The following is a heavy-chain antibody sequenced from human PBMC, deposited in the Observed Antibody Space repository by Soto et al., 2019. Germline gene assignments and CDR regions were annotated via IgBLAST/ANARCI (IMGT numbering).Heavy chain of an antibody. CDR3: AAGGYGDYVNWFDP. V-gene: IGHV4-34*01. CDR1: GGSFSGYY. Sequence: QVQLQQWGAGLLKPSETLSLTCAVYGGSFSGYYWSWIRQPPGKGLEWIGAINHSGRTNYNPSLKSRVTISVDTSKNRFSLKLSSVTAADTAVYDCAAGGYGDYVNWFDPWGQGTLVTVSS. D-gene: IGHD4-17*01. J-gene: IGHJ5*02. CDR2: INHSGRT.